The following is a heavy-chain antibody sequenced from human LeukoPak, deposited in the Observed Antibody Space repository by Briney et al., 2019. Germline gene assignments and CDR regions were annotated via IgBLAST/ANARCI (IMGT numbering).Heavy chain of an antibody. CDR2: IYYSGNT. Sequence: SETLSLTCTVSGGSISSSSYYWGWIRQPPGKGLEWIGNIYYSGNTYYNPSLKSRITISVDTSKNQFSLKLSSVTAADTAVHYCAAPGWRDLFDYWGQGTLVTVSS. J-gene: IGHJ4*02. CDR3: AAPGWRDLFDY. CDR1: GGSISSSSYY. V-gene: IGHV4-39*01. D-gene: IGHD6-19*01.